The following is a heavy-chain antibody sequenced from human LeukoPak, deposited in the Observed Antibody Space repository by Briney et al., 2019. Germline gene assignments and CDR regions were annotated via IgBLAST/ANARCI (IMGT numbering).Heavy chain of an antibody. D-gene: IGHD6-13*01. Sequence: ASVKVSCKASGYTFTSYAMNWVRQATGQGLEWMGWMNPNSGNTGYAQKFQGRVTITRNTSISTAYMELSSLRSEDTAVYYCARSREAAAGAFDIWGQGTMVTVSS. V-gene: IGHV1-8*03. CDR3: ARSREAAAGAFDI. CDR2: MNPNSGNT. CDR1: GYTFTSYA. J-gene: IGHJ3*02.